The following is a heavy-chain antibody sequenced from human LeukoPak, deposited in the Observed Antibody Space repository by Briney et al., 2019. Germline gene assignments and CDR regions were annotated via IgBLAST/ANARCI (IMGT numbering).Heavy chain of an antibody. D-gene: IGHD6-19*01. J-gene: IGHJ4*02. CDR2: ISGSGGST. CDR3: AKSVYSSGWY. V-gene: IGHV3-23*01. CDR1: GFTFSSHW. Sequence: PGGSLRLSCAASGFTFSSHWMSWVRQAPGKGLEWVSAISGSGGSTYYADSVKGRFTISRDNSKNTLYLQMNSLRAEDTGVYYCAKSVYSSGWYWGQGTLVTVSS.